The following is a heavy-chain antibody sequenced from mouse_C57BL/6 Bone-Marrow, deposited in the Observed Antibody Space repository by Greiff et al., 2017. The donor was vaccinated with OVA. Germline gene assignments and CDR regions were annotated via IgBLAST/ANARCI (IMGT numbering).Heavy chain of an antibody. D-gene: IGHD1-1*01. CDR1: GYTFTSYW. CDR2: IYPGSGRT. CDR3: ARSGITTVEGDFAMDY. Sequence: QVQLQQPGAELVKPGASVKMSCKASGYTFTSYWITWVKQRPGQGLEWIGDIYPGSGRTNYNEKFKSKATLTAATSSSTAYMQLSSLTSEDSAVYYCARSGITTVEGDFAMDYWGQGTSVTVSS. V-gene: IGHV1-55*01. J-gene: IGHJ4*01.